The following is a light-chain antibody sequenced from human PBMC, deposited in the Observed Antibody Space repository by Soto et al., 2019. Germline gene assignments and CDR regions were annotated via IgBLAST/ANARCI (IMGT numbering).Light chain of an antibody. CDR2: GAS. CDR3: QQYNDWHRT. V-gene: IGKV3-15*01. CDR1: QSVASR. Sequence: EIVMTQSPAILSVSPGERATLSCRASQSVASRLAWYQHTPGQAPRLLIYGASTRATDIPARFSGSGSGTEFTLTITSLQSEDFAVYYCQQYNDWHRTCGQGTKVDIK. J-gene: IGKJ1*01.